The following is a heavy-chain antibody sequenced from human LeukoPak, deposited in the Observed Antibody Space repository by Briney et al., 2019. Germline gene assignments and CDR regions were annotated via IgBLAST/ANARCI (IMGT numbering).Heavy chain of an antibody. CDR3: AIGGRWAGFDP. Sequence: SETLSLTCTVSGGSVSSKYWSWIRQPPGKGLEWIGYIYYSGSTNYNPSLKSRVTISVDTSKNQFSLKLSSVTAADTAVYYCAIGGRWAGFDPWGQGTLVTVSS. J-gene: IGHJ5*02. D-gene: IGHD3-16*01. CDR1: GGSVSSKY. CDR2: IYYSGST. V-gene: IGHV4-59*02.